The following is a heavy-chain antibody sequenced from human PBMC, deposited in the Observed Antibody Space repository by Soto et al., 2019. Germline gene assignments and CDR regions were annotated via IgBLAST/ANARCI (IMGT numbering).Heavy chain of an antibody. V-gene: IGHV4-31*03. CDR2: IYYSGST. J-gene: IGHJ5*02. Sequence: QVQLQESGPGLVKPSQTLSLTCTVSGGSISSGGYYWSWIRQHPGKGLEWIGYIYYSGSTYYNPSLKRRVTISVDTSKNQFSLKLSSVTAADTAVYYCARDSFGAAAGGHNWFDPWGQGTLVTVSS. D-gene: IGHD6-13*01. CDR3: ARDSFGAAAGGHNWFDP. CDR1: GGSISSGGYY.